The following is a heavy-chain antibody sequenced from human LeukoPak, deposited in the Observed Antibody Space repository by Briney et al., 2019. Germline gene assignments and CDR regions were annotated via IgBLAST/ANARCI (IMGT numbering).Heavy chain of an antibody. CDR1: GGSISSGSCY. Sequence: SQTLSHTCTVSGGSISSGSCYWRWIRQPAGKGLEWIGRIYTSGSTNYNPSLKSRVTISVDTSKNQFSLKLSSVTAADTAVYYCARFTSRDAFDIWGQGTMVTVSS. CDR2: IYTSGST. CDR3: ARFTSRDAFDI. J-gene: IGHJ3*02. V-gene: IGHV4-61*02. D-gene: IGHD6-6*01.